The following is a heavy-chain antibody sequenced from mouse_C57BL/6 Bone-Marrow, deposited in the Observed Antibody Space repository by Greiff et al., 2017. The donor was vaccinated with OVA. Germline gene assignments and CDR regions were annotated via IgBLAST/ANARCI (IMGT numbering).Heavy chain of an antibody. J-gene: IGHJ4*01. CDR2: IRSKSNNYAT. V-gene: IGHV10-1*01. D-gene: IGHD4-1*01. CDR3: VSLGDAMDY. Sequence: EVQGVESGGGLVQPKGSLKLSCAASGFSFNTYAMNWVRQAPGKGLEWVARIRSKSNNYATYYADSVKDRFTISRDDSESMLYLQMNNLKTEDTAMYYCVSLGDAMDYWGQGTSVTVSS. CDR1: GFSFNTYA.